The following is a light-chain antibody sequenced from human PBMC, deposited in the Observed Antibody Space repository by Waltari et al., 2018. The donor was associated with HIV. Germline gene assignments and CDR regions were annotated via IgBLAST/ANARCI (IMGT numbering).Light chain of an antibody. Sequence: ELVLTQSPATLFLSPGARATLPCRASQRVGSYLAWYQQKPAQAPRLLIYDASSRATGIPARFSGSGSGTDFTLTISSLQPEDFAVYYCQQRSNWPPLTFGGGTKVGIK. J-gene: IGKJ4*01. CDR1: QRVGSY. V-gene: IGKV3-11*01. CDR2: DAS. CDR3: QQRSNWPPLT.